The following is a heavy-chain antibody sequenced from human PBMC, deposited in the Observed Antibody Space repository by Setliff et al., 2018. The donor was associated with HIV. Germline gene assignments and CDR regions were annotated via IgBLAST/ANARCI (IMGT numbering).Heavy chain of an antibody. Sequence: ASVKVSCKASGYSFTKYVMHWVRQAPGQRLEWMGWINAGNDNTKYAQKFQGRVTMTGNTPISTAYMELSSLRSEDTAVYYCARGGGGYYYVGAVDIWGQGTVVTVSS. CDR1: GYSFTKYV. J-gene: IGHJ3*02. CDR3: ARGGGGYYYVGAVDI. V-gene: IGHV1-3*01. D-gene: IGHD3-22*01. CDR2: INAGNDNT.